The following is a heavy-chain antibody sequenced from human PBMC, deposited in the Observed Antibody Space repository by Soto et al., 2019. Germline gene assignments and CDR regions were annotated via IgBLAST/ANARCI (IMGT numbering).Heavy chain of an antibody. J-gene: IGHJ6*02. V-gene: IGHV6-1*01. CDR2: TYYRSKWYN. Sequence: SLTLSLTCAICVDRDPLNNAACNSSLQSPSRGLEWLGRTYYRSKWYNDDAVSVKSRITINPHTSQNQFAQHVNSVTPEDTDGYNGARDGRYYYGMDVWGQGTTVTVSS. CDR1: VDRDPLNNAA. CDR3: ARDGRYYYGMDV. D-gene: IGHD2-15*01.